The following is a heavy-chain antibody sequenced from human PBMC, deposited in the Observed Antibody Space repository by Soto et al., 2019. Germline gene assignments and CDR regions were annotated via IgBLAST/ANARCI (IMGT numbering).Heavy chain of an antibody. V-gene: IGHV3-23*01. CDR2: ISGTGGST. D-gene: IGHD6-6*01. CDR3: ANDRSIFNSDGGGFDN. J-gene: IGHJ4*02. Sequence: AQLLESGGGLVQPGGSLRLSCAASGFTFSSYAMSWVRQAPGKGLEWVSGISGTGGSTYYADSVKGRFTISRDNSKNTLYLQMISLRAGDTALYYCANDRSIFNSDGGGFDNWGQGTLVTVSS. CDR1: GFTFSSYA.